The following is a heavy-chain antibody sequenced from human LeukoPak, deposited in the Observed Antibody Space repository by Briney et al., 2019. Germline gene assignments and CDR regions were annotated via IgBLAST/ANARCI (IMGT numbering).Heavy chain of an antibody. CDR3: ATSRDSGSYKLSYAFDI. D-gene: IGHD1-26*01. J-gene: IGHJ3*02. CDR2: FDPEDGET. V-gene: IGHV1-24*01. CDR1: GYTLTELS. Sequence: ASVKVSCKVSGYTLTELSMHWMRQAPGKGLEWMGGFDPEDGETIYAQKFQGRVTMTEDTSTDTAYMELSSLRSEDTAVYYCATSRDSGSYKLSYAFDIWGQGTMVTVSS.